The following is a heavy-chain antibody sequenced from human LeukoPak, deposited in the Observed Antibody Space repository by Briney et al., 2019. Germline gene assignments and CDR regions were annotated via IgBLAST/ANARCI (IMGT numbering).Heavy chain of an antibody. D-gene: IGHD3-22*01. CDR3: AKGWRYYDSSGYIDY. J-gene: IGHJ4*02. CDR2: ISSSSSYI. V-gene: IGHV3-21*04. CDR1: GFTFSSYS. Sequence: PGGSLRLSCAASGFTFSSYSMNWVRQAPGKGLEWVSSISSSSSYIYYADSVKGRFTISRDNAKNTLYLQMNSLRAEDTALYYCAKGWRYYDSSGYIDYWGQGTLVTVSS.